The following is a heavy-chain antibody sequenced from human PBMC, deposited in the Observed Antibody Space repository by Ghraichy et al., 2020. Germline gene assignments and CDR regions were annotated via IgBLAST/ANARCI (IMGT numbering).Heavy chain of an antibody. CDR3: ARAGYCSSTSCHYYYYGMDV. D-gene: IGHD2-2*01. Sequence: GGSLRLSWAASGFTFSSYSMNWVRQAPGKGLEWVSYISSSSSTIYYADSVKGRFTISRDNAKNSLYLQMNSLRDEDTAVYYCARAGYCSSTSCHYYYYGMDVWGQGTTVTVSS. V-gene: IGHV3-48*02. CDR1: GFTFSSYS. CDR2: ISSSSSTI. J-gene: IGHJ6*02.